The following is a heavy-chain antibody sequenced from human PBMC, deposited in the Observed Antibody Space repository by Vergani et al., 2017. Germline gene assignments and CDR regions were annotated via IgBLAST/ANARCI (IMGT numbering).Heavy chain of an antibody. V-gene: IGHV4-31*03. D-gene: IGHD1-20*01. CDR1: GGSISSGGYY. Sequence: QVQLQEPGPGLVKPSQTLSLTCTVSGGSISSGGYYWSWIRQHPGKGLEWIGYIYYSGSTYYNPSLKSRVTISVDTSKNQFSLKLSSVTAADTAVYYCARDPLTGTTTGDAFDIWGQGTMVTVSS. CDR2: IYYSGST. J-gene: IGHJ3*02. CDR3: ARDPLTGTTTGDAFDI.